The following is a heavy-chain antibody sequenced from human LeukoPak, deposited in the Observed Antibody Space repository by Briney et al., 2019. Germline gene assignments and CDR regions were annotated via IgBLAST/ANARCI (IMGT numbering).Heavy chain of an antibody. CDR3: ARREPQGCSGTSCFAGPVGH. CDR2: ISGTSDYI. D-gene: IGHD2-2*01. J-gene: IGHJ4*02. V-gene: IGHV3-21*06. CDR1: GFTFSSYS. Sequence: GGSLRLSCAASGFTFSSYSMNWVRQAPGKGLEWVSSISGTSDYIYYADSVKGRFTISRDNGQNSLYLRMNSLRAEDTGVYYCARREPQGCSGTSCFAGPVGHWGQGTLVTVSS.